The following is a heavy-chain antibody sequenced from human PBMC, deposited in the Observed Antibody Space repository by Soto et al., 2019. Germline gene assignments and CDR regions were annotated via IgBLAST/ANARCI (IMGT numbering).Heavy chain of an antibody. D-gene: IGHD5-12*01. J-gene: IGHJ4*02. CDR3: AKYRRTDAEGYRLDF. CDR2: VYYTGSTIT. CDR1: GASINNYY. Sequence: SETLSLTCSVSGASINNYYWSWIRQPPGKGLEWIGFVYYTGSTITKYNPSLKSRVAMSVDSSKNKFSLKVTSMTAADTAIYYCAKYRRTDAEGYRLDFWGPGTLVTVSS. V-gene: IGHV4-59*01.